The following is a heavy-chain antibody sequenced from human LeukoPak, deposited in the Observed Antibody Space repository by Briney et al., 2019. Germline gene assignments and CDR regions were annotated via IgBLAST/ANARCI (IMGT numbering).Heavy chain of an antibody. Sequence: GGSLRLSCAASGFTFDDYAMHWVRQAPGKGLEWVSGISWNSGSIGYADSVKGRFTISRDNAKNSLYLQMNSLRAEETALYYCAKDNYYGSGSHWGQGTMVTVSS. CDR1: GFTFDDYA. V-gene: IGHV3-9*01. J-gene: IGHJ3*01. CDR2: ISWNSGSI. D-gene: IGHD3-10*01. CDR3: AKDNYYGSGSH.